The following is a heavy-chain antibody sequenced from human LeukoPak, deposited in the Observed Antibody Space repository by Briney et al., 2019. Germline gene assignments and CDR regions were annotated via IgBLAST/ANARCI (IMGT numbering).Heavy chain of an antibody. Sequence: VKVSCKASGGTFSSYAISWVRQAPGQGLEWMGGIIPIFGTANYAQKFQGRVTITADESTSTAYMELSSLRSEDTAVYYCARAVHHYYDSSGYYYDTFDIWGQGTMVTVSS. D-gene: IGHD3-22*01. CDR3: ARAVHHYYDSSGYYYDTFDI. J-gene: IGHJ3*02. CDR2: IIPIFGTA. CDR1: GGTFSSYA. V-gene: IGHV1-69*13.